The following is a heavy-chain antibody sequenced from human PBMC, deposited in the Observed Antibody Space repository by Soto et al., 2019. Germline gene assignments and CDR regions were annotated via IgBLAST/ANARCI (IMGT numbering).Heavy chain of an antibody. V-gene: IGHV4-39*01. Sequence: SETLSLTCTVTGDSINNRSYYWGWIRQPPGKGLEWIGSIYYSGSTYNNPSLKSRVSMSVDTSKNHFSLNLTSVTAADTAIYYCARHGSFWGQGALVTVSS. J-gene: IGHJ1*01. CDR3: ARHGSF. CDR1: GDSINNRSYY. CDR2: IYYSGST. D-gene: IGHD3-16*02.